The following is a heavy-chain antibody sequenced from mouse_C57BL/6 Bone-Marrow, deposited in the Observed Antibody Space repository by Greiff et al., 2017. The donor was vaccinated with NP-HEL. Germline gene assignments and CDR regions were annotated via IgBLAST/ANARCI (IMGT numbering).Heavy chain of an antibody. CDR1: GYTFTSYW. V-gene: IGHV1-55*01. CDR2: IYPGSGST. J-gene: IGHJ1*03. D-gene: IGHD1-1*01. CDR3: ARGYYGHWYFDV. Sequence: QVQLQQPGVELVKPGASVKMSCKASGYTFTSYWITWVKQRPGQGLEWIGDIYPGSGSTNYNEKFKSKATLTVDTSSSTAYMQLSSLTSEDSAVYYCARGYYGHWYFDVWGTGTTVTVSS.